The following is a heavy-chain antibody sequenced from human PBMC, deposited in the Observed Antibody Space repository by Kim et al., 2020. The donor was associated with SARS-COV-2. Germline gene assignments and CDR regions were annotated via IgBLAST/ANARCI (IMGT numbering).Heavy chain of an antibody. Sequence: GGSLRLSCAASGFTFSGHCMHWVRQAPGKGLVWVSHINSDGTTTNYGDSVKGRFTISRDNAKNTLYLQMNSLRAEDTAVYYCVRRQFTSRWDYFDYWGQGTLVTVSS. V-gene: IGHV3-74*01. D-gene: IGHD6-19*01. CDR3: VRRQFTSRWDYFDY. J-gene: IGHJ4*02. CDR2: INSDGTTT. CDR1: GFTFSGHC.